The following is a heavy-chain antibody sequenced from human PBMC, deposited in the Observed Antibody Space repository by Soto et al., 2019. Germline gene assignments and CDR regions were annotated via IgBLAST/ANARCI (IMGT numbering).Heavy chain of an antibody. D-gene: IGHD4-17*01. Sequence: GGSLRLSCAASGFTISSNYMSWVRQAPGKGLEWVSVIYSGGSTYYADSVKGRFTISRDNSKNTLYLQMNSLRAEDTAVYYCARDFVGSLRTIDYWGQGTLVTVSS. J-gene: IGHJ4*02. CDR1: GFTISSNY. CDR2: IYSGGST. V-gene: IGHV3-66*01. CDR3: ARDFVGSLRTIDY.